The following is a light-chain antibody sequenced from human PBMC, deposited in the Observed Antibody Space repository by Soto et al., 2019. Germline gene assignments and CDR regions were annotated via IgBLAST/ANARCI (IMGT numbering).Light chain of an antibody. CDR1: QSINRY. V-gene: IGKV1-39*01. CDR3: QQSYSVPRT. CDR2: AAS. Sequence: DIQMTQSPSSLSASVGDRVTITCRPSQSINRYLNWYQQKPGTAPKVLIYAASNLQSGVPSRFSGSGSETDFTLTISSLQPEDFATYYCQQSYSVPRTFGQGTQVEIK. J-gene: IGKJ1*01.